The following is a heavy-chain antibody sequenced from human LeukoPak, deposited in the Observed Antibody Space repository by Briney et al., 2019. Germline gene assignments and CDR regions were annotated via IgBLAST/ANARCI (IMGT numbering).Heavy chain of an antibody. V-gene: IGHV4-39*01. D-gene: IGHD1-26*01. CDR3: ARGRPYGGGYHLDY. CDR2: IYYSGST. J-gene: IGHJ4*02. Sequence: SETLSLTCTVSGGSMGSSSYYWGWIRQPPGKGLEWIGSIYYSGSTYYNPSLKSRVTISVDTSKNQFSLKLSSVTAADTAVYYCARGRPYGGGYHLDYWGQGTLVTVSA. CDR1: GGSMGSSSYY.